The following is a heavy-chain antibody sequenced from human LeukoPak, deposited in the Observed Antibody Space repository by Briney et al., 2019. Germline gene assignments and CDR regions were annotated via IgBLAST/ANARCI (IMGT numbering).Heavy chain of an antibody. J-gene: IGHJ4*02. D-gene: IGHD3-10*01. V-gene: IGHV1-8*02. CDR2: MNPNSGNT. CDR1: GYTFTGYY. CDR3: ARGHGAQDY. Sequence: ASVKVSCKASGYTFTGYYMHWVRQAPGQGLEWMGWMNPNSGNTGYAQKFQGRVTMTRNTSISTAYMELSSLRSEDTAVYYCARGHGAQDYWGQGTLVTVSS.